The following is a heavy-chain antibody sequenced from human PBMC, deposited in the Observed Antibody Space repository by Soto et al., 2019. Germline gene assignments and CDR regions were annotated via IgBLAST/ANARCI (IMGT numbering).Heavy chain of an antibody. D-gene: IGHD3-10*01. V-gene: IGHV3-64*01. J-gene: IGHJ6*02. CDR3: ARAGFWYGSGIYGYGIDL. CDR1: GFTFSSYA. CDR2: ISTNGGST. Sequence: EVQLVESGGGLVQPGGSLRLSCAASGFTFSSYAMHWVRQAPGKGLEYFSAISTNGGSTYYANSVKGRFTISRDNSKNTLYLQMGSLRVEDMAVYYCARAGFWYGSGIYGYGIDLWGQGTTVAVSS.